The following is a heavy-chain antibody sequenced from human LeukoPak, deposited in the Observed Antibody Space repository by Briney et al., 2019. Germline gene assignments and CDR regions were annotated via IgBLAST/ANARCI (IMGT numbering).Heavy chain of an antibody. CDR1: GFTFSSYW. V-gene: IGHV4-4*07. J-gene: IGHJ4*02. CDR3: ARTPIYYFDNSGYYN. D-gene: IGHD3-22*01. Sequence: GSLRLSCAASGFTFSSYWMSWIRQPAGKGLEWIGLIYSSGSTSYNPSLKSRVTMSVDTSKKQFSLRLSSVTAADTAVYYCARTPIYYFDNSGYYNWGQGTLVTVSS. CDR2: IYSSGST.